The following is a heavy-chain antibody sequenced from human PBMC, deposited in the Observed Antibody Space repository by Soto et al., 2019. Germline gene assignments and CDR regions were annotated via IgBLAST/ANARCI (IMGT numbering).Heavy chain of an antibody. CDR3: ARGSSSYGLLDY. CDR2: INHSGST. Sequence: PSETLSLTCTVSGGSISSYYWSWIRQPPGKGLEWIGEINHSGSTNYNPSLKSRVTISVDTSKNQFSLKLSSVTAADTAVYYCARGSSSYGLLDYWGQGTLVTVSS. J-gene: IGHJ4*02. D-gene: IGHD5-18*01. V-gene: IGHV4-34*01. CDR1: GGSISSYY.